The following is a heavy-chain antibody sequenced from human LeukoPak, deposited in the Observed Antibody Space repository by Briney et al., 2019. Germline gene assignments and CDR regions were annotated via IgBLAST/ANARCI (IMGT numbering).Heavy chain of an antibody. CDR3: ARRDITSGWSFDY. Sequence: PSETLSLTCTVSGGSIGNYHWSWIRQPAGKGLEWIAQIHPSGSTNYNPPLKSRVSMSIDTTEDQVSLTIRSVTAADTAFYYCARRDITSGWSFDYWGQGILVTVSS. CDR2: IHPSGST. D-gene: IGHD6-19*01. J-gene: IGHJ4*02. CDR1: GGSIGNYH. V-gene: IGHV4-4*07.